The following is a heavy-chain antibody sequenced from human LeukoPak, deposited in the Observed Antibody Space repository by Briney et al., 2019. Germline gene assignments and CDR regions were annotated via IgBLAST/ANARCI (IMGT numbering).Heavy chain of an antibody. J-gene: IGHJ3*01. CDR3: AKARIASAGTGAFDV. CDR2: MSATDGSA. Sequence: AMSATDGSAQYAESVKGRFTISRDNSKNSLYLQMNSLRDEDTAVYYCAKARIASAGTGAFDVWGQGTMVTVSS. V-gene: IGHV3-23*01. D-gene: IGHD6-13*01.